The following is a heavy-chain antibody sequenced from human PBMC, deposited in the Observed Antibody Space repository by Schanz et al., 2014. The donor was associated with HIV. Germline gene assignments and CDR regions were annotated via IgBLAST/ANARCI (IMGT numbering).Heavy chain of an antibody. CDR3: ARAPSDFWMAYFDY. Sequence: VQLVESGGGLVQPGGSLRLSCAASGFTFSSYGMHWVRQAPGKGLEWVAVIWYDGSNKYYADSVKGRFTTSRDNSKNTLYLQMNSLRAEDTAVYYCARAPSDFWMAYFDYWGQGTLVTVSS. V-gene: IGHV3-33*01. CDR2: IWYDGSNK. D-gene: IGHD3-3*01. J-gene: IGHJ4*02. CDR1: GFTFSSYG.